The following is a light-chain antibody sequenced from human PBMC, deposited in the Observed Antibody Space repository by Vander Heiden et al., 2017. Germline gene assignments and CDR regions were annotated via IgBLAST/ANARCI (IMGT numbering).Light chain of an antibody. V-gene: IGKV1-39*01. Sequence: IQISHSPSSLSVSVGDRVTIACRASQRISTYLNWYQQKPGKAPNLLIYAASSLQSGVPSRFSGIGSGTDFTLTISSLQPEDFATYYCEQSYIVPLTFGGGTRVEIK. CDR3: EQSYIVPLT. CDR1: QRISTY. J-gene: IGKJ4*01. CDR2: AAS.